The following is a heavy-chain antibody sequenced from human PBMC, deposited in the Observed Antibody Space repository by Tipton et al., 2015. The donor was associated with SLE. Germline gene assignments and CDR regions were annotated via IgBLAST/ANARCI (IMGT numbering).Heavy chain of an antibody. CDR1: GGSISNTYFF. D-gene: IGHD3-10*01. CDR3: AREDRINTERGVIMDAFDI. Sequence: TLSLTCTVSGGSISNTYFFWTWIRQRPGKGLEWIGNIHFTGSTHYNPALKSRLTISLDTSKNQFSLELSSVTAADTAVYYCAREDRINTERGVIMDAFDIWGQGTMVTVSS. V-gene: IGHV4-31*03. CDR2: IHFTGST. J-gene: IGHJ3*02.